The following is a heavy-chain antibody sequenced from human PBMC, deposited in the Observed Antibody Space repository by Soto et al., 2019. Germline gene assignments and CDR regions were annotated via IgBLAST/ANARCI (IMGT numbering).Heavy chain of an antibody. CDR3: ARRRTTVVTQAYFDH. D-gene: IGHD2-21*02. V-gene: IGHV4-39*01. CDR1: GESISSSSYY. Sequence: SETLSLTCIVSGESISSSSYYWGWIRQPPGKGLEWIGSIYYSGRTYYNPSFKSRVTISIDTSKNQFSLKLSSVTATDTAVYYCARRRTTVVTQAYFDHWGQGALVTVS. CDR2: IYYSGRT. J-gene: IGHJ4*02.